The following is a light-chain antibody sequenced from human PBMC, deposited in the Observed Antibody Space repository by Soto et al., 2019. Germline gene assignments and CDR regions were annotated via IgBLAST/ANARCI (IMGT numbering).Light chain of an antibody. CDR2: KAS. CDR3: QQYGSSFPWT. CDR1: QSISSW. Sequence: DIQMTQSPSTLSASVGDRVTITCRASQSISSWLAWYQQKPGRAPKLLIYKASSLETGVPSRFSGSGSGTEFTLIISSLQADDFSSYYCQQYGSSFPWTFRQGNKVEIK. V-gene: IGKV1-5*03. J-gene: IGKJ1*01.